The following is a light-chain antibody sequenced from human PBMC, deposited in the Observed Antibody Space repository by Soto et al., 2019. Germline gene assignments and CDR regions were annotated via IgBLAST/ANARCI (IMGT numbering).Light chain of an antibody. CDR2: AAS. V-gene: IGKV1-8*01. Sequence: AIRMTQSPSSFSASTGDSVTITCRASQGISSYLAWYQQKPGKAPKLLIYAASTLQSGVPSRFSGSRSGTEFILTISSLQPDDFATYYCQHYGGMWTFGQGTKVDI. CDR1: QGISSY. CDR3: QHYGGMWT. J-gene: IGKJ1*01.